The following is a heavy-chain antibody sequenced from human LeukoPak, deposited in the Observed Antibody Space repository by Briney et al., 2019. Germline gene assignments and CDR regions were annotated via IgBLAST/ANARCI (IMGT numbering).Heavy chain of an antibody. CDR1: GYTFTSYG. V-gene: IGHV1-69*05. J-gene: IGHJ4*02. D-gene: IGHD3-10*01. Sequence: SVKVSCKASGYTFTSYGISWVRQAPGQGLEWMGGIIPIFGTANYAQKFQGRVTITTDESTSTAYMELSSLRSEDTAVYYCAREFGEGFDYWGQGTLVTVSS. CDR2: IIPIFGTA. CDR3: AREFGEGFDY.